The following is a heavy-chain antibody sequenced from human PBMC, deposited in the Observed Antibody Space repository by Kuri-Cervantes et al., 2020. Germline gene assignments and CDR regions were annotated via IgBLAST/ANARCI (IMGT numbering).Heavy chain of an antibody. D-gene: IGHD1-7*01. Sequence: GGSLRLSCAASGFTFSSYAMSWARQAPGKGLEWVSAISASGGSTYYADSVEGRFTLSRDNSKNTLYLQMNSLRAEDTAVYHCAIDWGTITQFFDYWGQGTLVTVSS. CDR1: GFTFSSYA. CDR2: ISASGGST. V-gene: IGHV3-23*01. CDR3: AIDWGTITQFFDY. J-gene: IGHJ4*02.